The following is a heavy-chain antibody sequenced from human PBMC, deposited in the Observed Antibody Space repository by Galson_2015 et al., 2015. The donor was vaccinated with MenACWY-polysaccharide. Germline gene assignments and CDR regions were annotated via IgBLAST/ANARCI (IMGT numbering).Heavy chain of an antibody. Sequence: SLRLSCAASGFTFSNYAMSWVRQAPGKGLDWVSAISGSGSTTYYADSVKGRFAISRDNSKNTLYLQMSSLRAVDTAVYYCAKRAPMVTSLFYGMDVWGQGTTVTVSS. J-gene: IGHJ6*02. CDR3: AKRAPMVTSLFYGMDV. CDR1: GFTFSNYA. V-gene: IGHV3-23*01. CDR2: ISGSGSTT. D-gene: IGHD4/OR15-4a*01.